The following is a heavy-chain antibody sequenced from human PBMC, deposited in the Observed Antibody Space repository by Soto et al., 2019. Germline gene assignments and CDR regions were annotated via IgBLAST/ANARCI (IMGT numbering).Heavy chain of an antibody. V-gene: IGHV3-33*01. CDR1: GFTFSSYG. Sequence: QVQLVESGGGVVQPGRSLRLSCAASGFTFSSYGMHWVRQAPGKGLEWVAVIWYDGSNKYYADSVKGRFTISRDNSKNTLYLQMNSLRAEDTAVYYCARDHRVRYQPFYGMDVWGQGTTVTVSS. CDR3: ARDHRVRYQPFYGMDV. J-gene: IGHJ6*02. CDR2: IWYDGSNK. D-gene: IGHD2-2*01.